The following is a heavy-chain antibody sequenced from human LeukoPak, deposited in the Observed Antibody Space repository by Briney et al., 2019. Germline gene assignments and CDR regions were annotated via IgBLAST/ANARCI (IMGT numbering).Heavy chain of an antibody. D-gene: IGHD6-13*01. V-gene: IGHV4-34*01. CDR1: GGSFSCYY. Sequence: SETLSLTCAVYGGSFSCYYWSWIRPPPGKGLEWIGEINHSGSTNYNPSLKSRVTISVDTSKNQFSLKLSSVTAADTAVYYCARVPYSSSWYAPSAFDYWGQGTLVTVSS. J-gene: IGHJ4*02. CDR3: ARVPYSSSWYAPSAFDY. CDR2: INHSGST.